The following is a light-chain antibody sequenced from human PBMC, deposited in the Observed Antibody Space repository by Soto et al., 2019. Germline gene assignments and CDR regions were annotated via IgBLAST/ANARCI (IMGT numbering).Light chain of an antibody. CDR2: DAS. CDR1: QSVSSY. CDR3: QQRSNWPPA. Sequence: EIVLIQSPSTLSLSPGERATLSCRASQSVSSYLAWYQQKPGQAPRLLIYDASNRATGIPARFSGSGSGTDFTLTISSLEPEDFAVYYCQQRSNWPPAFGQGTRWRL. J-gene: IGKJ5*01. V-gene: IGKV3-11*01.